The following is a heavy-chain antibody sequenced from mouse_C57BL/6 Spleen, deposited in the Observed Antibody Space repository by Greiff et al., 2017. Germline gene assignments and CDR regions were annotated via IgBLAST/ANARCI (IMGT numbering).Heavy chain of an antibody. J-gene: IGHJ3*01. Sequence: DVKLVESGGGLVKPGGSLKLSCAASGFTFSSYAMSWVRQTPEKRLEWVATISDGGSYTYYPANVKGRFTISRDNAKNNLYLQMSHLTSEDTAMYYCARDDGYYPFAYWGQGTLVTVSA. CDR1: GFTFSSYA. V-gene: IGHV5-4*01. CDR2: ISDGGSYT. CDR3: ARDDGYYPFAY. D-gene: IGHD2-3*01.